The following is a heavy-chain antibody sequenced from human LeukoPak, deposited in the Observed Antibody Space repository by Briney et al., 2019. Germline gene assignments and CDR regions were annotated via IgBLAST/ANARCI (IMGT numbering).Heavy chain of an antibody. J-gene: IGHJ5*02. CDR3: ARDPWCCSSTSHNWFDP. Sequence: GGSLRLSCAASGFTFSSYAMHWVRQAPGKGLEWVAVISYDGSNKYYADSVKGRFTISRDNSKNTLYLQMNSLRAEDTAVYYCARDPWCCSSTSHNWFDPWGQGTLVTVSS. D-gene: IGHD2-2*01. CDR1: GFTFSSYA. CDR2: ISYDGSNK. V-gene: IGHV3-30-3*01.